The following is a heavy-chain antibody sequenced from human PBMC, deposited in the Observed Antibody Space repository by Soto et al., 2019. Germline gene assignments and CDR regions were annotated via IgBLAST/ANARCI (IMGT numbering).Heavy chain of an antibody. D-gene: IGHD6-19*01. J-gene: IGHJ4*02. CDR3: ARASGGAVADFDY. CDR1: CGSIISGGYY. V-gene: IGHV4-31*03. CDR2: IYYSGNT. Sequence: SETLSLTCSVSCGSIISGGYYWNWIRQHPERGLEWIGYIYYSGNTVLNPSLTSRATISRDTSKKEFSLTLTSLTAADTAVYFCARASGGAVADFDYWGQGTLVTVSS.